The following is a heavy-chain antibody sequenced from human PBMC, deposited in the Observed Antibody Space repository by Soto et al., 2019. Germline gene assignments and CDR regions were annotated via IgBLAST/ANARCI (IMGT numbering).Heavy chain of an antibody. CDR1: GFTVNNAW. CDR2: VKSKTEGETT. D-gene: IGHD3-10*01. Sequence: AGGSLRLSCAASGFTVNNAWMSWIRQTPGKGLEWVGRVKSKTEGETTDYAAPVKGRFTISRDDSKDTLYLQMNSLKTEDTAVYYCTTDQYGGFDRWGQGTLVTVSS. J-gene: IGHJ4*02. V-gene: IGHV3-15*01. CDR3: TTDQYGGFDR.